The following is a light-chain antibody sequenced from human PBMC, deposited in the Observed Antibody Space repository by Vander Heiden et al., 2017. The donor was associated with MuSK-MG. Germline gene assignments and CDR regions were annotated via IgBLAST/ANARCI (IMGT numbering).Light chain of an antibody. V-gene: IGKV1-33*01. J-gene: IGKJ4*01. CDR1: QDISNY. Sequence: DIQMTQSPSSLSASVGDRVTITCQASQDISNYLNWYQQKPGKAPKLLIYDASNLETGVPSRFSGRGSGTDLTFTISSLQPEDIATYYCQQYDNLGLTFGGGTKVEIK. CDR2: DAS. CDR3: QQYDNLGLT.